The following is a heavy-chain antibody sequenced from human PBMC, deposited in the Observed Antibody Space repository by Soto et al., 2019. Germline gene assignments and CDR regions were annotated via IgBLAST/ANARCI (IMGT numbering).Heavy chain of an antibody. V-gene: IGHV3-33*01. J-gene: IGHJ4*02. Sequence: GGSLRLCCAASGFTLSSYGMHWVRQAPGKGLEWVAVIWYDGSNKYYADSVKGRFTISRDNSKNTLYLQMNSLRAEDTAVYYCARGWPGGWEPLILDYWGQGTLVTVSS. CDR3: ARGWPGGWEPLILDY. CDR1: GFTLSSYG. D-gene: IGHD1-26*01. CDR2: IWYDGSNK.